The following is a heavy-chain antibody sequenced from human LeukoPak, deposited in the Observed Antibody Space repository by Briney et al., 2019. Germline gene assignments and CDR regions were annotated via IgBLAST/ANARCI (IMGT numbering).Heavy chain of an antibody. CDR1: GFPFSTYR. J-gene: IGHJ4*02. D-gene: IGHD1-14*01. Sequence: GGALRLSCVASGFPFSTYRMHGVRQAPREGRIWVSHINSDGSNTRYVDSVKSRFTISRDNAKNTLYLQMNSLRAEGTGVYYCARKTVSDYWGQGTLVTVSS. V-gene: IGHV3-74*01. CDR3: ARKTVSDY. CDR2: INSDGSNT.